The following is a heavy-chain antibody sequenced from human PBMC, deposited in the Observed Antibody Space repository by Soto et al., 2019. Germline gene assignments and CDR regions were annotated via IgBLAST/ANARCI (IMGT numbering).Heavy chain of an antibody. Sequence: EVQLLESGGGLVQPGGSLRLSCAASGFTFSSSAMSWVRQAPGKGLEWVSAISASGGRTYYADSVKGRFTISRDNSKNTLSLQMNSLRAEDTAIYYCAKDSGSYFTADYWGQGTLVTVCS. CDR1: GFTFSSSA. J-gene: IGHJ4*02. CDR2: ISASGGRT. D-gene: IGHD1-26*01. CDR3: AKDSGSYFTADY. V-gene: IGHV3-23*01.